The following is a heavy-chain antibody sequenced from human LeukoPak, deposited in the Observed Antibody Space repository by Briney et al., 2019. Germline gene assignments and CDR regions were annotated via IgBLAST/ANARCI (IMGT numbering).Heavy chain of an antibody. CDR2: IIPIFGTA. CDR3: ARLEGYCTNGVCSFDY. Sequence: SVRVSCKASGGTFSSYAISWVRQAPGQGLEWMGGIIPIFGTANYAQKFQGRVTITADESTSTAYMELSSLRSEDTAVYYCARLEGYCTNGVCSFDYWGQGTLVTVSS. J-gene: IGHJ4*02. V-gene: IGHV1-69*01. CDR1: GGTFSSYA. D-gene: IGHD2-8*01.